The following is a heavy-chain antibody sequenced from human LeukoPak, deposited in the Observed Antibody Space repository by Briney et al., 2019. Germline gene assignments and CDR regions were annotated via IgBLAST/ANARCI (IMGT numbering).Heavy chain of an antibody. Sequence: PSETQSLTCTVSGGSISSYYWSWIRQPPGKGLEWIGCIYYTACTSYNPSLQRRVTISLDTSKTQSSLNLRSVPAAATAVYYCARGRVPGYWGQGTLVSVAS. D-gene: IGHD3-10*01. J-gene: IGHJ4*02. CDR1: GGSISSYY. CDR3: ARGRVPGY. CDR2: IYYTACT. V-gene: IGHV4-59*01.